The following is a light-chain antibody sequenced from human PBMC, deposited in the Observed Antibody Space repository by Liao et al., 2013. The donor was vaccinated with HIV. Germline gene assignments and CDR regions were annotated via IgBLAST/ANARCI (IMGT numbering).Light chain of an antibody. CDR1: NIGSKS. Sequence: SYELTQPPSVSVAPGKTARITCGGNNIGSKSVHWYQQKPGQAPVLVIYYDSDRPSGIPERFSGSNSGNTATLTISRVEAGDEADYYCQVWDTSDHRVVFGGGT. CDR2: YDS. CDR3: QVWDTSDHRVV. J-gene: IGLJ2*01. V-gene: IGLV3-21*04.